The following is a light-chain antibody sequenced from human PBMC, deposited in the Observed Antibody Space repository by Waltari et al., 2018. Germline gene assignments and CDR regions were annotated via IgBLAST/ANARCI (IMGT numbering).Light chain of an antibody. Sequence: QSVLTQPPSASGTPGQRVTISCSGSSSNIGRNTVNWYQQLPGTAPNLLIYSNNQRPSGVPDRFSGSKSGTSASLAISGLQSEDEADYYCAAWDDSLNGRVFGTGTKVTVL. CDR1: SSNIGRNT. CDR3: AAWDDSLNGRV. V-gene: IGLV1-44*01. J-gene: IGLJ1*01. CDR2: SNN.